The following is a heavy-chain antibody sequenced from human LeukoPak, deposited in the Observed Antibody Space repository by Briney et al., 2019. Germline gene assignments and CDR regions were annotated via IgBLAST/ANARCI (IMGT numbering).Heavy chain of an antibody. Sequence: LRLSCAASGFSFRDYYMSCIRQPPGKGLEWIGEINHSGSTNYNPSLKSRVTISVDTSKNQFSLKLSSVTAADTAVYYCARRIRILEWLSDFDYWGQGTLVTVSS. CDR1: GFSFRDYY. J-gene: IGHJ4*02. CDR3: ARRIRILEWLSDFDY. CDR2: INHSGST. D-gene: IGHD3-3*01. V-gene: IGHV4-34*01.